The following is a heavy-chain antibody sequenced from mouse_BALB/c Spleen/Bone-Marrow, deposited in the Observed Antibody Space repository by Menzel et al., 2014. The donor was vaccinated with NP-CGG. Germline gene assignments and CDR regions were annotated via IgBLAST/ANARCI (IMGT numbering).Heavy chain of an antibody. CDR2: SRNKAKYYTT. Sequence: EVKLVESGGGLVQPGDSLRLSCATSVFTFXDFYMEWVRQPPGKRLEWIAASRNKAKYYTTEYSASVKGRFIVSRDTSQSVLYLQMNALRAEDTAIYYCARDVGYGNYFVYWGQGTLVTVSA. D-gene: IGHD2-10*02. CDR3: ARDVGYGNYFVY. J-gene: IGHJ3*01. CDR1: VFTFXDFY. V-gene: IGHV7-1*02.